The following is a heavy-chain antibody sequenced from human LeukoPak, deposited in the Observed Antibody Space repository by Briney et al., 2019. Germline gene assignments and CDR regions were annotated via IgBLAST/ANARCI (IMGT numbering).Heavy chain of an antibody. CDR3: ARDLGILPDYDSSFGSNWFDP. CDR1: GYTFTSYG. V-gene: IGHV1-18*01. D-gene: IGHD3-22*01. Sequence: ASVKVSCKASGYTFTSYGISWVRQAPGQGLEWMGWISAYNGNTNYAQKLQGRVTMTTDTSTSTAYMELRSLRSDDTAVYYCARDLGILPDYDSSFGSNWFDPWGQGTLVTVSS. J-gene: IGHJ5*02. CDR2: ISAYNGNT.